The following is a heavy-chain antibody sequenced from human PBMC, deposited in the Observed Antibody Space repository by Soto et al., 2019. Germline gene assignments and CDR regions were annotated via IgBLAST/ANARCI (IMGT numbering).Heavy chain of an antibody. CDR1: GGSISSYY. CDR2: IYYSGST. J-gene: IGHJ2*01. D-gene: IGHD3-16*02. Sequence: QVQLQESGPGLVKPSETLSLTCTVSGGSISSYYWSWIRQPPGKGLEWIGYIYYSGSTNYNPSLKSRVTISVDXXKXQXXLKLSSVTAADTAVYYCAREGPRLGELSLHWYFDLWGRGTLVTVSS. CDR3: AREGPRLGELSLHWYFDL. V-gene: IGHV4-59*01.